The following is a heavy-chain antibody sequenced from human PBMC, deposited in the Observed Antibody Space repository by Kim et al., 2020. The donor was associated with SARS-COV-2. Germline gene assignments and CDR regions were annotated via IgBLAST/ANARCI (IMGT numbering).Heavy chain of an antibody. J-gene: IGHJ4*02. D-gene: IGHD3-16*01. V-gene: IGHV3-30*18. CDR3: AKVGGGGGDGWIFDY. CDR2: ISYDGSNK. Sequence: GGSLRLSCAASGFTFSSYGMHWVRQAPGKGLEWVAVISYDGSNKYYADSVKGRFTISRDNSKNTLYLQMNSLRAEDTAVYYCAKVGGGGGDGWIFDYWGQGTLVTVSS. CDR1: GFTFSSYG.